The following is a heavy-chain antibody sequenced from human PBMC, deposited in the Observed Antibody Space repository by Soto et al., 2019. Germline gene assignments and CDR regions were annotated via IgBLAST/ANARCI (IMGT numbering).Heavy chain of an antibody. V-gene: IGHV3-23*01. J-gene: IGHJ4*02. CDR3: AKASGSSWPYYFDS. CDR2: MSGSGGST. CDR1: GFSFSSYV. D-gene: IGHD6-13*01. Sequence: GGSLRLFCAASGFSFSSYVMAWVRQALGKGLEWVSAMSGSGGSTYYPDSVKGRFTISRDNSENTLYLQMNSLRDEDTAVYYCAKASGSSWPYYFDSWGQGTLVTVSS.